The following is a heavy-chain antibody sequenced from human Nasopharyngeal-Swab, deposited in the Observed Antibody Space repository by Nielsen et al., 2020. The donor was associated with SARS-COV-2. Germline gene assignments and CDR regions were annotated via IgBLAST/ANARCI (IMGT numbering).Heavy chain of an antibody. V-gene: IGHV3-20*04. CDR3: ARDKSSTVTTFDY. D-gene: IGHD4-17*01. Sequence: GGSRRLTCEASGFSFEDYARNRVRQAPGKGLEWVSGITWNGGSIGYAESVKGRFTISRDSAKNSLYLQMNSLRAEDTALYYCARDKSSTVTTFDYWGQGTLVTVSS. J-gene: IGHJ4*02. CDR1: GFSFEDYA. CDR2: ITWNGGSI.